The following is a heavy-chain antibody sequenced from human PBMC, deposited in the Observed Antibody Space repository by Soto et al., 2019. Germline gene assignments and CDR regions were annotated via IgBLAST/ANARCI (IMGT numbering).Heavy chain of an antibody. V-gene: IGHV1-18*01. Sequence: GASVKVSCKDSGYLFTDYGIACVRQSPGQWLDWMGCISVFNGDPRYAPNLQGRVTMTKDTSTNTASMELRSLRSDDTAVYFCVRVRRGQMDYWGQGSLVTVSS. CDR2: ISVFNGDP. D-gene: IGHD3-10*01. J-gene: IGHJ4*02. CDR1: GYLFTDYG. CDR3: VRVRRGQMDY.